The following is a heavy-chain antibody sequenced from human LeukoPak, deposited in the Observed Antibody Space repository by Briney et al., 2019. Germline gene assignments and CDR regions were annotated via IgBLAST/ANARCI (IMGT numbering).Heavy chain of an antibody. Sequence: ASVKVSCKASGYTFTGYYMHWVRQAPGQGLEWMGWINPNSGGTNYAQKFQGRVTMTRDTSISTAYMELSRLRSDDTAVYYCAGVDDFWSGYPIDYWGQGTLVTVSS. CDR2: INPNSGGT. V-gene: IGHV1-2*02. J-gene: IGHJ4*02. D-gene: IGHD3-3*01. CDR3: AGVDDFWSGYPIDY. CDR1: GYTFTGYY.